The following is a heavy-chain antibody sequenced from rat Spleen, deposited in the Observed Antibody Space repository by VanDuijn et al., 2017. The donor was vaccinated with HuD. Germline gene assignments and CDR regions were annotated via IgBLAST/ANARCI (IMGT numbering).Heavy chain of an antibody. J-gene: IGHJ2*01. CDR1: GFTFSNYG. CDR3: ARQWYYFDY. Sequence: EVQLVESGGGLVQPGRSLRLSCAASGFTFSNYGMAWVRQAPTKGLDWVAIISYDGGTTYYRDSVKGRFTISRDNAKSTLYLQMDSLRSEDTASYYCARQWYYFDYWGQGVMVTVSS. V-gene: IGHV5-29*01. CDR2: ISYDGGTT. D-gene: IGHD1-1*01.